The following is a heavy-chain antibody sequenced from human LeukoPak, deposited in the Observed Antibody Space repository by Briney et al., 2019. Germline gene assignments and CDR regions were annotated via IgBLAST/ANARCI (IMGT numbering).Heavy chain of an antibody. CDR2: IKHVGTEK. Sequence: GGSLRLSCTASGFTFSGYWMSWVRQAPGKGLEWVANIKHVGTEKYYVDSVKGRFTISRDNAKNSLYLQMNSLRAEDTAVYYCVRSAFHAGSGNYYDYWGQGTLVTVSS. V-gene: IGHV3-7*03. CDR3: VRSAFHAGSGNYYDY. D-gene: IGHD3-22*01. J-gene: IGHJ4*02. CDR1: GFTFSGYW.